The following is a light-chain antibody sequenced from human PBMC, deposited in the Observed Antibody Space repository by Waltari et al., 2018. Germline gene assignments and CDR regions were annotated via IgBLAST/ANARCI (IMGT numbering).Light chain of an antibody. J-gene: IGKJ2*01. Sequence: EIVMTQSPATLSVSPGERATLSSRSSQSVSSNLAWYQQKPGQAPRLLFYGSSTRATGIPARFSGSGSGTEFTLTISSLQSEDFAVYYCQQYNNWPPYTFGQGTKLEIK. CDR2: GSS. V-gene: IGKV3-15*01. CDR1: QSVSSN. CDR3: QQYNNWPPYT.